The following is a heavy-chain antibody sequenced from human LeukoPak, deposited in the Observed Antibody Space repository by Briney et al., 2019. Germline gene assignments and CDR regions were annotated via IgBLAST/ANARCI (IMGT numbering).Heavy chain of an antibody. J-gene: IGHJ5*02. V-gene: IGHV4-34*01. CDR3: ARLPGIAAAWFDP. CDR1: GGSFSGYY. Sequence: PSETLSLTCAVYGGSFSGYYWNWIRQPPGKGLEWIGEINHNGSTNCNPSLKSRVTISVDTSKNQFSLKLSSVTAADTAVYYCARLPGIAAAWFDPWGQGTLVTVSS. D-gene: IGHD6-13*01. CDR2: INHNGST.